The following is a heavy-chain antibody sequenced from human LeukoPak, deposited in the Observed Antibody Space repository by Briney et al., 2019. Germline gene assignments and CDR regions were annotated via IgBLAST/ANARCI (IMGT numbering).Heavy chain of an antibody. J-gene: IGHJ4*02. V-gene: IGHV3-21*04. CDR2: ISSSSSYI. Sequence: GGSLRLSCAASGFTFSSYSMNWVRQAPGKGLEWVSSISSSSSYIYYADSVKGRSTISRDNAKNSLYLQMNSLRAEDTAVYYCADSPLRYIPLGWGQGTLVTVSS. CDR3: ADSPLRYIPLG. D-gene: IGHD3-9*01. CDR1: GFTFSSYS.